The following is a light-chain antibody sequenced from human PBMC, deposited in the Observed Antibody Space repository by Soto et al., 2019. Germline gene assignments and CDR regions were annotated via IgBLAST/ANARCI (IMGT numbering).Light chain of an antibody. CDR2: KAS. V-gene: IGKV1-5*03. J-gene: IGKJ5*01. CDR1: QTISSW. Sequence: DIQMTQSPSTLYGSVGDRVTITCRASQTISSWLAWYQQKPGKAPKLLIYKASTLKSGVPSRFSGSGSGTEFTLTISSLQSEDFAVYYCQQYNKWPITFGQGTRLEI. CDR3: QQYNKWPIT.